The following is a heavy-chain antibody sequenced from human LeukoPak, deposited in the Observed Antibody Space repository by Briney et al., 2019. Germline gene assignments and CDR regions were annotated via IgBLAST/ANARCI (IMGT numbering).Heavy chain of an antibody. V-gene: IGHV3-66*01. CDR3: AALRSDGEICAFDI. J-gene: IGHJ3*02. Sequence: GGSLRLSCAASGFTFNTYYMSWVRQAPGKGLEWVSVIYSGGSTYYADSVKGRFTISRDNSKNTLYLQMNSLRAEDTAVYYCAALRSDGEICAFDIWGQGTMVTVSS. CDR1: GFTFNTYY. D-gene: IGHD4-17*01. CDR2: IYSGGST.